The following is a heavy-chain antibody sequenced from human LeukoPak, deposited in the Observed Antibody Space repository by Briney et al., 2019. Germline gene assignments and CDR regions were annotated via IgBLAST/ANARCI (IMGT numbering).Heavy chain of an antibody. J-gene: IGHJ4*02. CDR2: ISGSGDNT. D-gene: IGHD3-9*01. V-gene: IGHV3-23*01. Sequence: PGGSLRLSCAASGFTFSTYVMSWVRQAPGEGLEWVSGISGSGDNTYYADSVKGRFTISRDNSKNTLHLQMNSLRAEDTAVYYCAKGSGYDTDFDYWGQGTLATVSS. CDR3: AKGSGYDTDFDY. CDR1: GFTFSTYV.